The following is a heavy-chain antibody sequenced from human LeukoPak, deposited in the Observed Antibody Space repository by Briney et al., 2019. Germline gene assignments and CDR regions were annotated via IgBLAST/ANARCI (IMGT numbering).Heavy chain of an antibody. J-gene: IGHJ4*02. Sequence: GGSLRLSCAASEFTVSSNYMSWVRQAPGKGLEWVSVIYSGGSTYYADSVKGRFTISRDNSKNTLYLQMNSLRAEDTAVYYCARGSHYDFWPGDYWGQGTLVTVSS. CDR3: ARGSHYDFWPGDY. D-gene: IGHD3-3*01. CDR1: EFTVSSNY. CDR2: IYSGGST. V-gene: IGHV3-66*01.